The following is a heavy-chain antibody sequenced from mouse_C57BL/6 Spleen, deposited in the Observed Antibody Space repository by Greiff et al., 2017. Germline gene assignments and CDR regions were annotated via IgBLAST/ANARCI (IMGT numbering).Heavy chain of an antibody. CDR3: ARRSDYDEAWFAY. Sequence: EVQLVESGGDLVKPGGSLKLSCAASGFTFSSYGMSWVRQTPDKRLEWVATISSGGSYTYYPDSVKGRFTISRDNAKNTLYLQMSSLTSEDTAMXYCARRSDYDEAWFAYWGQGTLVTVSA. V-gene: IGHV5-6*01. J-gene: IGHJ3*01. CDR2: ISSGGSYT. CDR1: GFTFSSYG. D-gene: IGHD2-4*01.